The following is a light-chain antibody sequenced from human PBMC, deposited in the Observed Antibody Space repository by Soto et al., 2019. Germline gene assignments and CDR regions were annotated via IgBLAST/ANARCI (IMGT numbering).Light chain of an antibody. Sequence: SYELTQPSSVSVSPGQTARITCSGDVLAKKYARWFQQKPGQAPVLVIYKDSERPSGIPERFSGSSSGTTVTLTISGAQVEDEADYYCYWGVFGGGTKLTVL. V-gene: IGLV3-27*01. J-gene: IGLJ2*01. CDR1: VLAKKY. CDR2: KDS. CDR3: YWGV.